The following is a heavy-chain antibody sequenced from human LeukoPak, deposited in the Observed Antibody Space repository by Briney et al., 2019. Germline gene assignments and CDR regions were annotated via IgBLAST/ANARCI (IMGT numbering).Heavy chain of an antibody. CDR2: ISSSSSYI. J-gene: IGHJ4*02. D-gene: IGHD2-15*01. CDR3: ARFSGRN. CDR1: GFTVSSNY. V-gene: IGHV3-21*01. Sequence: GGSLRLSCAASGFTVSSNYMSWVRQAPGKGLEWVSFISSSSSYIYYADSVKGRFTISRDNAKNSLYLQMNSLRAEDTAVYYCARFSGRNWGQGTLVTVSS.